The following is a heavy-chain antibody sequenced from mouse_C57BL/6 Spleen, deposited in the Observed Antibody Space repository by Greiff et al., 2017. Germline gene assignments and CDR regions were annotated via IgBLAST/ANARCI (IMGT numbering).Heavy chain of an antibody. CDR2: INYDGSST. V-gene: IGHV5-16*01. J-gene: IGHJ4*01. D-gene: IGHD1-1*01. CDR3: ARDYYGSRGYAMDY. Sequence: EVQLVESEGGLVQPGSSMKLSCTASGFTFRDYYMAWVRQVPEKGLEWVANINYDGSSTYYMDSLKSRFIISRDNAKNILYLQMSSLKSEDTATYYCARDYYGSRGYAMDYGGQGTSVTVSS. CDR1: GFTFRDYY.